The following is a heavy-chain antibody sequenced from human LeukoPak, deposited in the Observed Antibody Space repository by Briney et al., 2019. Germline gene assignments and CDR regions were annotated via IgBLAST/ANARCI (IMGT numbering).Heavy chain of an antibody. D-gene: IGHD3-22*01. J-gene: IGHJ5*02. V-gene: IGHV1-18*01. CDR3: ARDTNYYDSSGLPSFDP. CDR2: ISAYNGNT. CDR1: GYAFTSYG. Sequence: ASVKVSCKASGYAFTSYGICWVRQAPGQRLEWMGWISAYNGNTNYAQKLQGRVTMTTDTSTSTAYMELRSLRADDTAVYYCARDTNYYDSSGLPSFDPWGQGTLVTVSS.